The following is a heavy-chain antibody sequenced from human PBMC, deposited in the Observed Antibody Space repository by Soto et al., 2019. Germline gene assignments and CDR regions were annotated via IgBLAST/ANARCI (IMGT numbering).Heavy chain of an antibody. Sequence: EVQLEESGGGLVQPGGSLRLSCVASGFTVSSAYTSWVRQAPGKGLEFVSVLYSGGDTYYSDSVKGRFIISRDNSKKTFYLQMDSLPDEDTAVYFCASLNWGSNYYFMDVWGKGTTVTVSS. J-gene: IGHJ6*03. V-gene: IGHV3-66*01. CDR3: ASLNWGSNYYFMDV. CDR2: LYSGGDT. CDR1: GFTVSSAY. D-gene: IGHD7-27*01.